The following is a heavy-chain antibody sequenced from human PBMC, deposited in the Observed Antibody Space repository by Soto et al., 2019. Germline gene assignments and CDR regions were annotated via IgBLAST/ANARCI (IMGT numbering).Heavy chain of an antibody. V-gene: IGHV3-30-3*01. CDR1: GFTFSSYA. Sequence: GGSLRLSCAASGFTFSSYAMHWVRQAPGKGLEWVAVISYDGSNKYYADSVKGRFTISRDNSKNTLYLQMNSLRAEDTAVYYCAREEVVVITGPLAAFDIWGQGTMVTVSS. J-gene: IGHJ3*02. CDR3: AREEVVVITGPLAAFDI. D-gene: IGHD3-22*01. CDR2: ISYDGSNK.